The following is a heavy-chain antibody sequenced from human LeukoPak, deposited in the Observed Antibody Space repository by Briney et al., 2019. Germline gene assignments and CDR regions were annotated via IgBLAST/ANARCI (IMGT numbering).Heavy chain of an antibody. Sequence: SETLSLTCTVSGGSISSYYWTWIRQPAGKGLEWIGRIYTTGSTNYNPSLKSRVTMSVDTSENLFSLRLRSVTAADTAVYFCARGRVSSSTWYSTYYYYFYMDVWGKGTTVTVSS. D-gene: IGHD4-11*01. V-gene: IGHV4-4*07. J-gene: IGHJ6*03. CDR3: ARGRVSSSTWYSTYYYYFYMDV. CDR1: GGSISSYY. CDR2: IYTTGST.